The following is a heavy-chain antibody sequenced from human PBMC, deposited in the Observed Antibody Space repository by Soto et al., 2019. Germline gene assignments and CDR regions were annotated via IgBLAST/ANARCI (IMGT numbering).Heavy chain of an antibody. V-gene: IGHV3-23*01. J-gene: IGHJ4*02. CDR3: ARSLVIVAPDNEPFDY. CDR1: GFPFSSYA. D-gene: IGHD5-12*01. Sequence: VQLLESGGSLVQPGGSLTLSCAASGFPFSSYAMSWVRQTPEKGLEWVAGISGGGNDRYYADFVQGRFTFSRDNSRNILYRQMNRLRADETAMYFCARSLVIVAPDNEPFDYWGQGTLVTVSS. CDR2: ISGGGNDR.